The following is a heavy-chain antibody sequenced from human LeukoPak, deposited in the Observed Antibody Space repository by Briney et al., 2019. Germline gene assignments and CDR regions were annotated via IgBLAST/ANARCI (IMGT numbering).Heavy chain of an antibody. V-gene: IGHV3-74*01. Sequence: GGSLRFSCAGSGFTFSDYWMHWVRQTPGKGLVWVSRINTDGRSRTYADSVKGRFTISRDNSKNMLYLQMNSLRAEDTAVYYCAKWKYSNSGIDDYWGQGTLVTVSS. J-gene: IGHJ4*02. D-gene: IGHD6-6*01. CDR1: GFTFSDYW. CDR2: INTDGRSR. CDR3: AKWKYSNSGIDDY.